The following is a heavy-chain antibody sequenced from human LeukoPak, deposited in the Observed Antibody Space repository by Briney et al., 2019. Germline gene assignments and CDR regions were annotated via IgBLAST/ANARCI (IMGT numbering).Heavy chain of an antibody. J-gene: IGHJ4*02. V-gene: IGHV3-15*01. CDR2: IKSKTDGGTT. CDR3: ITFSMIVVVITD. D-gene: IGHD3-22*01. Sequence: GGSLRLSCAASGFTFSNAWMSWVRQAPGKGLEWVGRIKSKTDGGTTDYAAPVKGRFTISRDDSKNTLYLQMNSLKTEDTAVYYCITFSMIVVVITDWGQGTLVAVSS. CDR1: GFTFSNAW.